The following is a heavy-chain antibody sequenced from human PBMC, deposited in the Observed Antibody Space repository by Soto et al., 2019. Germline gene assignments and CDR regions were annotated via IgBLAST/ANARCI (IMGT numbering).Heavy chain of an antibody. Sequence: GGSLRLSCAASGFTFSDAYMNWVRQAPGKGLEWVARIKSNTDGGATDYAAPVKGRVTVSRDDSKNTLYLQMNSLRIEDTAVYYCSTHSFRPKQTENFFEYWGQGTPVTVSS. CDR3: STHSFRPKQTENFFEY. D-gene: IGHD2-21*02. CDR1: GFTFSDAY. J-gene: IGHJ4*02. V-gene: IGHV3-15*07. CDR2: IKSNTDGGAT.